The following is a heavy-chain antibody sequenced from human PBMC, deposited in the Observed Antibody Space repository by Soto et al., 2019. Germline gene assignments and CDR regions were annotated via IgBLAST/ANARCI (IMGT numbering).Heavy chain of an antibody. CDR2: ISPMFGAA. CDR1: GGTFNTYA. V-gene: IGHV1-69*19. Sequence: QVQLVQSGAEMKKPGSSVKVSCQSSGGTFNTYAMNWVRQAPGQGPEWMGDISPMFGAANYAPKFQGRVTITADESTGTSYMQLSSLTSDDKALYFCAREVQVHTPAFVYWGQGTLVTVSS. J-gene: IGHJ4*02. CDR3: AREVQVHTPAFVY. D-gene: IGHD3-10*01.